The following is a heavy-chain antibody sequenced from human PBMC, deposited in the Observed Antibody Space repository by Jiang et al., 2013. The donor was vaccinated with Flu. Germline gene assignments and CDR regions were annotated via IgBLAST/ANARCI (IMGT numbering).Heavy chain of an antibody. CDR1: GGSISSYY. Sequence: TLSLTCTVSGGSISSYYWSWIRQPPGKGLEWIGYIYYSGSTNYNPSLKSRVTISVDTSKNQFSLKLSSVTAADTAVYYCARLWGEVAYYDYVWGSYGAFDIWGQGTMVTVSS. D-gene: IGHD3-16*01. CDR3: ARLWGEVAYYDYVWGSYGAFDI. V-gene: IGHV4-59*08. CDR2: IYYSGST. J-gene: IGHJ3*02.